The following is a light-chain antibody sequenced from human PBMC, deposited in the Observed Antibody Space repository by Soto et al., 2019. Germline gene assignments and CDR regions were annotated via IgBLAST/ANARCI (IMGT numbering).Light chain of an antibody. CDR2: GAS. V-gene: IGKV3-15*01. J-gene: IGKJ4*01. CDR1: QSVSNN. CDR3: QQYNNWPST. Sequence: EIVMTQSPATLSVSPGERATLSCRASQSVSNNLAWYQQKPGQAPRVLIYGASTKAPGIPARFSGSGSGTEFTLNISSLQSEDFAVYYCQQYNNWPSTFGGGTKVEIK.